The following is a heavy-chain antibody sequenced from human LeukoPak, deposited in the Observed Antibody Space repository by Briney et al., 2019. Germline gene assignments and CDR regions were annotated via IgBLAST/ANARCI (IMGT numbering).Heavy chain of an antibody. CDR1: GYTFTSYY. D-gene: IGHD3-9*01. CDR3: ARRPSKYYDILTGYYRSEFDY. J-gene: IGHJ4*02. Sequence: ASVKVSCRASGYTFTSYYMHWVRQAPGQGLEWMGIINPSGGSTIYAQKFQGRVTMTRDMSTSTVYMELSSLRSEDTAVYYCARRPSKYYDILTGYYRSEFDYWGQGTLVTVSS. V-gene: IGHV1-46*01. CDR2: INPSGGST.